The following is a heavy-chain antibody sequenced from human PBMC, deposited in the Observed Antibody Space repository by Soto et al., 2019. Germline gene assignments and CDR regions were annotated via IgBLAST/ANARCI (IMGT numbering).Heavy chain of an antibody. V-gene: IGHV4-4*02. Sequence: AGALALTSAVAGRSISSSNWWSWIRQPPGKGLEWIGGGNQSGSTNYNPSLQSRVTTSVDTSKNQFSLKLSSVTAADTAVYYCARHEGEVAGKGLVYYFDYWGQGTLVTVS. J-gene: IGHJ4*02. D-gene: IGHD6-19*01. CDR3: ARHEGEVAGKGLVYYFDY. CDR2: GNQSGST. CDR1: GRSISSSNW.